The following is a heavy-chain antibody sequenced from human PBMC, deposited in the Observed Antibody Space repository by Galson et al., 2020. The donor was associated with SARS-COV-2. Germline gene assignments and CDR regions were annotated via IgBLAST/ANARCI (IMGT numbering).Heavy chain of an antibody. D-gene: IGHD2-8*01. V-gene: IGHV3-23*01. CDR2: IIGSGAGT. CDR1: GFSFSSFA. Sequence: GGSLRLSCTASGFSFSSFAMSWVRQAPGKGLERVAGIIGSGAGTYYADSVKGRFTISRDNSKNTLFLQMNSLRDDDSAVYYCAKRGVSAPLYSYYMDVWGRGTTVSVSS. CDR3: AKRGVSAPLYSYYMDV. J-gene: IGHJ6*03.